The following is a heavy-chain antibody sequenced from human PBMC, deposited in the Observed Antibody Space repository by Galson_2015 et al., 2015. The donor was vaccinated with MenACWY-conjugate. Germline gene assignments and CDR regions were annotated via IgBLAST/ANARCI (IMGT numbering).Heavy chain of an antibody. Sequence: SLRLSCATSGFTFSSSWMSWVRQAPGKGLEWVANINQDGNEKNHVDSVKGRFTISRDNAKNSLYLQINSLRAEDTAVYYCATGGFRPDYWGQGTLVTVSS. V-gene: IGHV3-7*03. CDR1: GFTFSSSW. CDR3: ATGGFRPDY. J-gene: IGHJ4*02. D-gene: IGHD6-6*01. CDR2: INQDGNEK.